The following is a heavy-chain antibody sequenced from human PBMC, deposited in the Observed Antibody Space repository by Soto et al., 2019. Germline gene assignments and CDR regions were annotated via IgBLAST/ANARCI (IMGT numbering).Heavy chain of an antibody. D-gene: IGHD6-13*01. CDR3: AKEKYSSSWSPSDY. CDR2: ISGSGGST. V-gene: IGHV3-23*01. J-gene: IGHJ4*02. Sequence: QTGGSLRLSCAASGFTFSSYAMSWVRQAPGKGLEWVSAISGSGGSTYYADSVKGRFTISRDNSKNTLYLQMNSLRAEDTAVYYCAKEKYSSSWSPSDYWGQGTLVTVSS. CDR1: GFTFSSYA.